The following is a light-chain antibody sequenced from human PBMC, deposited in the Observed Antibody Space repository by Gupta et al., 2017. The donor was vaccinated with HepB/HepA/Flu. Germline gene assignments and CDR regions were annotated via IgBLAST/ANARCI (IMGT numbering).Light chain of an antibody. CDR1: SSNIGAGYD. CDR2: SNQ. J-gene: IGLJ1*01. CDR3: QSYDSSLSTYV. V-gene: IGLV1-40*01. Sequence: QSVLTQPPSVSGAPGQRVTISCPGSSSNIGAGYDVHWYQQLPGTAPKILIYSNQNRPSGVPDRFSGSKSGTSVSLAITGLQAEDEADYYCQSYDSSLSTYVFGTGTKVTVL.